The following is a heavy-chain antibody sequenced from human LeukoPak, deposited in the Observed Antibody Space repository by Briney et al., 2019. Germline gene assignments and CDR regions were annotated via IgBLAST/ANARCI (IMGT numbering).Heavy chain of an antibody. V-gene: IGHV3-48*03. CDR1: GFTFSSYE. Sequence: GGSLRLSCEASGFTFSSYEMNWVRQTPGKGLEWVSYIGTGDNKHYAESIKGRFTTSRDDAKNALYLHMDSLKAEDTAVYYCARERIRCRGDCNDDWGQGTLVTVSS. J-gene: IGHJ4*02. CDR2: IGTGDNK. CDR3: ARERIRCRGDCNDD. D-gene: IGHD2-21*02.